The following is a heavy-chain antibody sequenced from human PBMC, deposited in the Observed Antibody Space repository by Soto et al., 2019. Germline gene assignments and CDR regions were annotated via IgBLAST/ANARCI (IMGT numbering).Heavy chain of an antibody. V-gene: IGHV4-38-2*01. Sequence: SETLSLTCAVSGYSIRSGYYWGWIRQPPGKGLELVGSIYHSGSTYYNASLKSRVTISVDTSKNQFSLKLSSVTAADTAVYYCAGSVAGQEGYYYYYGMDLWGQGTTVTVSS. D-gene: IGHD6-19*01. J-gene: IGHJ6*02. CDR3: AGSVAGQEGYYYYYGMDL. CDR1: GYSIRSGYY. CDR2: IYHSGST.